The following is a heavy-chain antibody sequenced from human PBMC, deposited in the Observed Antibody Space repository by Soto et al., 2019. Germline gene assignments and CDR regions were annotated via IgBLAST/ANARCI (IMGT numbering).Heavy chain of an antibody. CDR3: ATQAISYTWDV. Sequence: QVQLQESGPGLVKPSGTLSLTCVVSGGPINSRSWWSWVRQPPGKGREWIGEMHHGGTTYYNPSLKNRIFPSLDQSKHHFSLELTSVTAADTAIYYCATQAISYTWDVWGQGTSVTVS. V-gene: IGHV4-4*02. CDR1: GGPINSRSW. J-gene: IGHJ6*02. CDR2: MHHGGTT. D-gene: IGHD4-4*01.